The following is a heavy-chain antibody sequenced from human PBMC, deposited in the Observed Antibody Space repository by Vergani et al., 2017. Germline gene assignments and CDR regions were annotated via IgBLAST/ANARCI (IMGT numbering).Heavy chain of an antibody. J-gene: IGHJ5*02. CDR1: GYSITNYW. Sequence: EVQLVPSGAEVKTPGESLTISSQGSGYSITNYWIAWVRQRPGKGLEWMGIISAGDSDVRYSPSFQGQVTMSVDKSLSTAYLQWSSLKASDTATYYCAKTHDFSSLYSSYNWFDPWGQGTKVTVS. V-gene: IGHV5-51*03. D-gene: IGHD3-3*01. CDR2: ISAGDSDV. CDR3: AKTHDFSSLYSSYNWFDP.